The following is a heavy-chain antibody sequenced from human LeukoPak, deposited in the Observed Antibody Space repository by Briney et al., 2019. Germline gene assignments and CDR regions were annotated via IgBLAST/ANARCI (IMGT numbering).Heavy chain of an antibody. CDR1: GYTFTGYY. CDR3: ARGLPSSWSNLECYFDY. Sequence: ASVKVSCKASGYTFTGYYMHWVRQAPGQGLEWMGWINPNSGGTNYAQKFQGRVTMTRDTSISTAYMELSRLRSDDTAVYYCARGLPSSWSNLECYFDYWAREPWSPSPQ. D-gene: IGHD6-13*01. J-gene: IGHJ4*02. V-gene: IGHV1-2*02. CDR2: INPNSGGT.